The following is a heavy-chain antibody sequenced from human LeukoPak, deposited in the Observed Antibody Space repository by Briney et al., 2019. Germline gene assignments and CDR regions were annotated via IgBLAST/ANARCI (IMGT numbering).Heavy chain of an antibody. V-gene: IGHV1-2*02. J-gene: IGHJ4*02. CDR3: ARGALAAPRTIDK. D-gene: IGHD6-25*01. Sequence: GASVKVSCKASGYTFTGYYMHWVRQAPGQGLEWMGWINPNSGGTNYAQKFQGRVTMTRDTSISTAYMELSRLKSDDTAVYYCARGALAAPRTIDKWGQGTLVTVSS. CDR2: INPNSGGT. CDR1: GYTFTGYY.